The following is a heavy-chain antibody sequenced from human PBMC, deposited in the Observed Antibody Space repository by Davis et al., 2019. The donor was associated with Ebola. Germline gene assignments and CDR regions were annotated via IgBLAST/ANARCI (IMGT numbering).Heavy chain of an antibody. Sequence: GSLRLSCTVSGGSISSYYWSWIRQPPGKGLEWIGYIYYSGSTNYNPSLKSRVTISVDTSKNQFSLKLSSVTAADTAVYYCARGELLWFDPWGQGTLVTVSS. CDR2: IYYSGST. CDR3: ARGELLWFDP. J-gene: IGHJ5*02. D-gene: IGHD1-26*01. CDR1: GGSISSYY. V-gene: IGHV4-59*01.